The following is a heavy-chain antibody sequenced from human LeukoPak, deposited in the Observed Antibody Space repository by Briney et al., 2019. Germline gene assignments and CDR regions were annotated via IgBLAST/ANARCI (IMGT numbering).Heavy chain of an antibody. CDR3: AKDRGIRYYYYYGMDV. CDR2: ISWNSGSI. J-gene: IGHJ6*02. Sequence: SLRLSCAASRFSFSNYWMHWVRQAPGKGLEWVSGISWNSGSIGYADSVKGRFTISRDNAKNSLYLQMNSLRAEDTALYYCAKDRGIRYYYYYGMDVWGQGTTVTVSS. V-gene: IGHV3-9*01. CDR1: RFSFSNYW.